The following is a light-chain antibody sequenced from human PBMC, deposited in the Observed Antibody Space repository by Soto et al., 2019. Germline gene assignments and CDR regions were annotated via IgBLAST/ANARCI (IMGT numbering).Light chain of an antibody. V-gene: IGKV3-20*01. J-gene: IGKJ1*01. CDR2: GAS. CDR1: QSVSSIY. Sequence: EIVLTQSPGTLSLSPGERATLSCRASQSVSSIYLAWYQQKPGQAPRLLIYGASSRATGIPDRFSGSGSGTGFTLTISRLEPEDFAVYYCQQYGSAGWTFGQGTKVEIK. CDR3: QQYGSAGWT.